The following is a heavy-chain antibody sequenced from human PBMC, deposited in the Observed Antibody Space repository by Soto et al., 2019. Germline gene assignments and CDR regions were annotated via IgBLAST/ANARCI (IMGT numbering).Heavy chain of an antibody. CDR2: IYEAGTT. V-gene: IGHV4-39*01. J-gene: IGHJ4*02. Sequence: QLQLQESGPGLVKPSETLSLTCAVSGASISRTGFHWGWIRQPPGQGLEWIVSIYEAGTTFYNSSFNSRVPISADTSKNHFSLRLSSVTAADTAVYYCARRGSGHTFDYLGQGTLVTVSS. CDR3: ARRGSGHTFDY. D-gene: IGHD3-10*01. CDR1: GASISRTGFH.